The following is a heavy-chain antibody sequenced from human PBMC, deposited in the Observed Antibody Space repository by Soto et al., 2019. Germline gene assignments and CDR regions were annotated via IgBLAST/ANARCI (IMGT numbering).Heavy chain of an antibody. Sequence: QVQLVQSGAEVKKPGASVKVSCKASGYTFTSYGISWVRQAPGQGLEWMGWISAYNGNTNYAQKLQGRVTMTTDTSTSTAYMELRSLRSDDTAVYYCAGIAAAGTQDYYGMDVWGQGTTVTVSS. CDR3: AGIAAAGTQDYYGMDV. CDR2: ISAYNGNT. CDR1: GYTFTSYG. V-gene: IGHV1-18*01. D-gene: IGHD6-13*01. J-gene: IGHJ6*02.